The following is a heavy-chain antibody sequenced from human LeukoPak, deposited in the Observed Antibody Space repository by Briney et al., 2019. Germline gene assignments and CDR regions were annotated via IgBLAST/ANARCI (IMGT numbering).Heavy chain of an antibody. J-gene: IGHJ4*02. CDR3: ARGKVPAALFDY. V-gene: IGHV4-31*03. D-gene: IGHD2-2*01. CDR1: SGSISSGGYY. Sequence: SQTLSLTCTVSSGSISSGGYYWSWIRQHPGKGLEWIGYIYYSGSTYYNPSLKSRVTISVDTSKNQFSLKLSSVTAADTAVYYFARGKVPAALFDYWGQGTLVTVSS. CDR2: IYYSGST.